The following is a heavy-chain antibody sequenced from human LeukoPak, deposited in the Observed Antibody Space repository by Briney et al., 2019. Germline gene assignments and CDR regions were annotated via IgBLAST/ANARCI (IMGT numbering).Heavy chain of an antibody. Sequence: GGSLRLSCAASGFTFSSYAMSWVRQAPGKGLEWVSAISGSGGSTYYADSVKGRFTISRDNSKNTLYLQMNSLRAEDTAVYYCAPXGRTGGVLLSGYWGQGTLVTVSS. CDR2: ISGSGGST. J-gene: IGHJ4*02. CDR3: APXGRTGGVLLSGY. V-gene: IGHV3-23*01. D-gene: IGHD2-8*02. CDR1: GFTFSSYA.